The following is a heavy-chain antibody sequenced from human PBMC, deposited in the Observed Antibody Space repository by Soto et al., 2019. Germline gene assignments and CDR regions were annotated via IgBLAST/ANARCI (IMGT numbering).Heavy chain of an antibody. J-gene: IGHJ4*02. Sequence: PSETLSLTCDVSGDSISNNYWWTWVRQFPGEGLQWIGEIFHSGSTNYNPPLKNRVNISVDKSNNRFSLMLSSVTAADTAVYFCARGDFWSGSDDWGQGIQVTVSS. CDR2: IFHSGST. V-gene: IGHV4-4*02. CDR1: GDSISNNYW. D-gene: IGHD3-3*01. CDR3: ARGDFWSGSDD.